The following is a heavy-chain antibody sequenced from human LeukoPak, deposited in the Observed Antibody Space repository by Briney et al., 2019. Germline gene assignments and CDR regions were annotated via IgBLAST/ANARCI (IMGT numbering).Heavy chain of an antibody. D-gene: IGHD5-12*01. CDR2: IKQDGSEK. CDR3: ARDLSGYSGYGYFDY. J-gene: IGHJ4*02. Sequence: PGGSLRLSCAASGFTFSSYWMSWVRQAPGKGLEWVANIKQDGSEKYYVDSVKGRFTISRDNAKNSLYLQMNSLRAEDKAVYYCARDLSGYSGYGYFDYWGQGTLVTVSS. CDR1: GFTFSSYW. V-gene: IGHV3-7*01.